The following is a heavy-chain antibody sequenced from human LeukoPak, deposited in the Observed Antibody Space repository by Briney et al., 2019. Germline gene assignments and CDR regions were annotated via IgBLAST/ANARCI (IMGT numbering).Heavy chain of an antibody. CDR3: VRDGDDYNFDY. Sequence: GGSLRLSCAASGFTFRDYWMPWVRQAPGKGLVWVSRVKGDGSFTDYADSVKGRFTISRDNAKNTLYLQMYSLRAEDTAAYYCVRDGDDYNFDYWGQGSLVTVSS. CDR1: GFTFRDYW. J-gene: IGHJ4*02. V-gene: IGHV3-74*01. D-gene: IGHD5-24*01. CDR2: VKGDGSFT.